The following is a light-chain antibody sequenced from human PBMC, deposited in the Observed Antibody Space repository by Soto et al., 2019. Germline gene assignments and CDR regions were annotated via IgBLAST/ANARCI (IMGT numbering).Light chain of an antibody. V-gene: IGLV1-51*01. CDR1: SSNIGPNF. CDR3: GTWDNSLSGAV. Sequence: QSVLTQPPSVSAAPGQKVTISCSGNSSNIGPNFVSWYQQLPGTAPKLLIYDNNKRPSGIPDRFSGSKSGTSATLGITGLQTGDEADYYCGTWDNSLSGAVLGGGTKVTVL. J-gene: IGLJ2*01. CDR2: DNN.